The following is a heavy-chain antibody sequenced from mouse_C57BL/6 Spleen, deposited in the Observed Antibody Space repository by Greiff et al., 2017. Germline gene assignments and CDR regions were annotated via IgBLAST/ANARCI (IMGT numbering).Heavy chain of an antibody. D-gene: IGHD1-1*01. V-gene: IGHV1-9*01. CDR2: ILPGSGST. CDR3: ASFITTVVATYYAMDY. J-gene: IGHJ4*01. CDR1: GYTFTGYW. Sequence: QVQLQQSGAELMKPGASVKLSCKVTGYTFTGYWIEWVKQRPGHGLEWIGEILPGSGSTNYNEKFKGKATFTADTSSNTAYMQLSSLTTEDSAIYYCASFITTVVATYYAMDYWGQGTSVTVSP.